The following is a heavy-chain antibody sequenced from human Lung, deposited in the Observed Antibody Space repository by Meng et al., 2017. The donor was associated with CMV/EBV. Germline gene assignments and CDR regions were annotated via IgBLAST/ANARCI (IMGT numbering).Heavy chain of an antibody. J-gene: IGHJ6*02. Sequence: ASXXVSXKASGYTFTSHGMSWVRQAPGQGLEWMGWISGYNGDTNYAQKLQGRVTMTTDTSTTTVYMELRGLRSDDTAVYYCARDSSGYAKSFYDYYGLDVWXQGTTVTVSS. CDR1: GYTFTSHG. CDR2: ISGYNGDT. CDR3: ARDSSGYAKSFYDYYGLDV. V-gene: IGHV1-18*01. D-gene: IGHD2-2*01.